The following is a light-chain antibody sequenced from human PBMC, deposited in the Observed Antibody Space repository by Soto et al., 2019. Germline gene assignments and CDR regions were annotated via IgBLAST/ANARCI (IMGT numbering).Light chain of an antibody. CDR3: QQSYSTPT. J-gene: IGKJ1*01. CDR1: RSIATY. V-gene: IGKV1-39*01. Sequence: DIHVTQSPSSLSASVGDRVTITCRASRSIATYLNWYHQKPGNAPQLLIYGASTLQSGVPSRFSASGSGTHFTLTINSLHPEDFGTYSCQQSYSTPTFGQGTKVDI. CDR2: GAS.